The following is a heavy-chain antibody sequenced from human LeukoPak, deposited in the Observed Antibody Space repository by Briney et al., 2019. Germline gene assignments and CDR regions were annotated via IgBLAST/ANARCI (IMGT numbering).Heavy chain of an antibody. CDR1: GFTFDDYG. V-gene: IGHV3-20*04. CDR2: INWNGGST. D-gene: IGHD3-22*01. CDR3: ARDRDDSSGYYSDY. Sequence: GGSLRLSCAASGFTFDDYGMSWVRQAPGKGLEWVSGINWNGGSTGYADSVKGRFTISRDNAKNSLYLQMNSLRAEDTALYYCARDRDDSSGYYSDYWGQGTLVTVSS. J-gene: IGHJ4*02.